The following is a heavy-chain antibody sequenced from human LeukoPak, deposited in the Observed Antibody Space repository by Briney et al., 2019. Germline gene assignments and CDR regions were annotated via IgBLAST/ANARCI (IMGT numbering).Heavy chain of an antibody. V-gene: IGHV1-18*01. CDR2: ISAYNGNT. CDR3: ARDHGALRFLEWSPDV. D-gene: IGHD3-3*01. J-gene: IGHJ6*04. Sequence: ASVKVSCKASGYTFTSYGISWVRQAPGQGLEWMGWISAYNGNTNYAQKLQGRVTMTTDTSTSTAYMELSRLRSDDTAVYYCARDHGALRFLEWSPDVWGKGTTVTVSS. CDR1: GYTFTSYG.